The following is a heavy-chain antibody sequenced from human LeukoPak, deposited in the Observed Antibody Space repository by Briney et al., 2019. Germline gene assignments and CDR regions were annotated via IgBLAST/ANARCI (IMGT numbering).Heavy chain of an antibody. J-gene: IGHJ4*02. D-gene: IGHD6-19*01. V-gene: IGHV1-69*13. CDR3: ARDRYSGWPFDY. Sequence: ASVKVSCKASGGTFSSYAISWVRQAPGQGLEWMGGIIPIFGTANYAQKFQGRVTITADESTSTAYMELSSLRSEDTAVYYCARDRYSGWPFDYWGQGTLVTVSS. CDR2: IIPIFGTA. CDR1: GGTFSSYA.